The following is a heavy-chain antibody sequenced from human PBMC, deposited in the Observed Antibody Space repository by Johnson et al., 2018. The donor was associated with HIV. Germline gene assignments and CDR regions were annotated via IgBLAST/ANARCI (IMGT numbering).Heavy chain of an antibody. V-gene: IGHV3-30*04. J-gene: IGHJ3*02. D-gene: IGHD1-26*01. CDR3: ATFGGGSFHDFDI. CDR2: ISYDGSNK. CDR1: GFTFSSYA. Sequence: QMLLVESGGGVVQPGRSLRLSCAASGFTFSSYAMHWVRQAPGKGLEWVAVISYDGSNKYYADSVKGRFTISRDNAKNSLYLQMNSLRAEDTAVYYCATFGGGSFHDFDIWGQGTMVTVSS.